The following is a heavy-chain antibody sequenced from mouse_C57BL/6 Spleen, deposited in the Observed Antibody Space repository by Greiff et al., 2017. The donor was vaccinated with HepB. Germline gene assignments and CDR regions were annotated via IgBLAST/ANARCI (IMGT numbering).Heavy chain of an antibody. CDR3: ARDGYGSSSYFDY. CDR1: GYSITSGYY. CDR2: ISYDGSN. V-gene: IGHV3-6*01. J-gene: IGHJ2*01. D-gene: IGHD1-1*01. Sequence: EVKLQESGPGLVKPSQSLSLTCSVTGYSITSGYYWNWIRQFPGNKLEWMGYISYDGSNNYNPSLKNRISITRDTSKNQFFLKLNSVTTEDTATYYCARDGYGSSSYFDYWGQGTTLTVSS.